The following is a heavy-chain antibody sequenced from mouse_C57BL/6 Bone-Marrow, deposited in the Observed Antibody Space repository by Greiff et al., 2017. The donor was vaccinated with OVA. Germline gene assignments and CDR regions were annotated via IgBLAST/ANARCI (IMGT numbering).Heavy chain of an antibody. J-gene: IGHJ2*01. CDR2: ISNGGGST. CDR1: GFTFSDYY. CDR3: ARHGYFPFDY. V-gene: IGHV5-12*01. Sequence: EVKVVESGGGLVQPGGSLKLSCAASGFTFSDYYMYWVRQTPEKRLEWVAYISNGGGSTYYPDTVKGRFTISRDNAKNTLYLQMSRLKSEDTAMYYCARHGYFPFDYGGQGTTLTVSS. D-gene: IGHD2-3*01.